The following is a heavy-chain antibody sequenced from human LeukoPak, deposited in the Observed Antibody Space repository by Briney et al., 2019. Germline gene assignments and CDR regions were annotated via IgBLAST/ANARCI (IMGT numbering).Heavy chain of an antibody. CDR1: GVPISGYW. CDR2: IKQDASEI. J-gene: IGHJ4*02. D-gene: IGHD5-18*01. Sequence: GGSLRLSCAASGVPISGYWMSWVRQAPGKGLEWVANIKQDASEIYYVASVRGRFTISRDNAKNSVFLQMNSLRAEDTAVYYCAKDIRHSGYSYGYFDYWGQGTLVTVSS. CDR3: AKDIRHSGYSYGYFDY. V-gene: IGHV3-7*01.